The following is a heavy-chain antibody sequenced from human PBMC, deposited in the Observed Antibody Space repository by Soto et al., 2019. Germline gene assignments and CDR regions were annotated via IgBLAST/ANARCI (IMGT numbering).Heavy chain of an antibody. Sequence: SETLSLTCTVSGGSISSYYWSWIRQPPGKGLEWIGYIYYSGSTNYNPSLKSRVTISVDTSKNQFSLKLSSVTAADTAVYYCARENGNSNIWRGYYDYWGQGTLVTVSS. D-gene: IGHD3-3*01. CDR3: ARENGNSNIWRGYYDY. J-gene: IGHJ4*02. CDR2: IYYSGST. V-gene: IGHV4-59*12. CDR1: GGSISSYY.